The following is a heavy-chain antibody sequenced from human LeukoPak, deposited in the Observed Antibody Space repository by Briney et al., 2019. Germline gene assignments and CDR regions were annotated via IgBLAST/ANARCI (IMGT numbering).Heavy chain of an antibody. D-gene: IGHD6-19*01. CDR2: ISYDGNTK. J-gene: IGHJ5*02. Sequence: GGSLRLSCAASGFTFSNYAMHWVRQAPDKGLEWVAIISYDGNTKYYVDSVKGRFTISRDNSKNTLYLQMDSLRAEDTAVFYCARHSSRWYDGGINWFDPWGQGTLVTVSS. CDR1: GFTFSNYA. CDR3: ARHSSRWYDGGINWFDP. V-gene: IGHV3-30*04.